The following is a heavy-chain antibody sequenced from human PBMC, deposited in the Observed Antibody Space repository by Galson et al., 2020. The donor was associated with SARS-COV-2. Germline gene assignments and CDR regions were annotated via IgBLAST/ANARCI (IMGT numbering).Heavy chain of an antibody. CDR2: MNPNSGNT. J-gene: IGHJ5*02. D-gene: IGHD4-17*01. V-gene: IGHV1-8*01. Sequence: ASVKFSCKASGYTFTNYEINWVRQAPGQGLEWMGWMNPNSGNTGYAQKFQGRVTMTRTTSISTAYMELNSLTSEDTAVYYCARSYDDFATWFDPWGQGTLVTVSS. CDR1: GYTFTNYE. CDR3: ARSYDDFATWFDP.